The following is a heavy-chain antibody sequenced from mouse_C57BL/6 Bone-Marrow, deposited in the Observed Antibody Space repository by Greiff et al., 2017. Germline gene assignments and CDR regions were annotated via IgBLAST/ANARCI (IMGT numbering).Heavy chain of an antibody. CDR2: IYPGSGST. D-gene: IGHD1-1*01. J-gene: IGHJ1*03. CDR3: ARGDYSGSSDWYFDV. V-gene: IGHV1-55*01. CDR1: GYTFTSYW. Sequence: VQLQQPGAELVKPGASVKMSCKASGYTFTSYWITWVKQRPGQGLEWIGDIYPGSGSTNYNEKFKSKATLTVDTSSSTAYMQLSSLTSEGSAVYYCARGDYSGSSDWYFDVWGTGTTVTVSS.